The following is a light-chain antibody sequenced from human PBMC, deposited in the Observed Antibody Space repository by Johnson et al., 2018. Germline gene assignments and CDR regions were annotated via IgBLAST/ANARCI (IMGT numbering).Light chain of an antibody. Sequence: QSVLTQPPSVSAAPGQKVTISCSGSSSNIGNNYVSWYQQLPGTAPKLLIYENNKRPSGIPDRFSGYKSGTSATLGLTGLQTGDEAGYSCGTWDGSRCAGNGFGTGTKVTVL. CDR2: ENN. CDR3: GTWDGSRCAGNG. V-gene: IGLV1-51*02. CDR1: SSNIGNNY. J-gene: IGLJ1*01.